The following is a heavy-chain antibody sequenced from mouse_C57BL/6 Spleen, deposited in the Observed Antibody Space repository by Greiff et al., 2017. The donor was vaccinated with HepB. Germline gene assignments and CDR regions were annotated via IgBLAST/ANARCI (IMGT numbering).Heavy chain of an antibody. J-gene: IGHJ1*03. V-gene: IGHV1-59*01. CDR3: ARYGDGSSYGYFDV. CDR1: GYTFTSYW. CDR2: IDPSDSYT. Sequence: QVQLQQSGAELVRPGTSVKLSCKASGYTFTSYWMHWVKQRPGQGLEWIGVIDPSDSYTNYNQKFKGKATLTVDTSSSTAYMQLSSLTSEDSAVYYCARYGDGSSYGYFDVWGTGTTVTVSS. D-gene: IGHD1-1*01.